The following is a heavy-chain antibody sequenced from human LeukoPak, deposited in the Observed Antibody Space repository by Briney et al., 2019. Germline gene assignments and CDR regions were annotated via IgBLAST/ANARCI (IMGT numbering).Heavy chain of an antibody. J-gene: IGHJ4*02. D-gene: IGHD3-22*01. CDR3: TTLGYHLDS. CDR2: FAGSDTTT. CDR1: GFDFCAYE. V-gene: IGHV3-48*03. Sequence: GGSLRLSCAASGFDFCAYEMNWVRQAPGKGLEWVAYFAGSDTTTYYADSVKGRFIISRDNARNSLYLQMNSLRAEDTALYYCTTLGYHLDSWGQGTLVTVSS.